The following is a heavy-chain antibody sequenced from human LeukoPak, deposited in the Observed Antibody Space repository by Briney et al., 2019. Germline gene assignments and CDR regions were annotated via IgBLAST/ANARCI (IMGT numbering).Heavy chain of an antibody. V-gene: IGHV4-59*01. CDR3: ARDVVVPATISNSQYYFYYMDV. CDR1: GGSISSYF. D-gene: IGHD2-2*02. Sequence: PSETLSLTCTVSGGSISSYFWSWIRQPPGKGLEWIGYIYYSGSTNYSPSLRSRVAISLDTSKNQFSLKLSSVTAADTAVYYCARDVVVPATISNSQYYFYYMDVWGKGTTVTVSS. CDR2: IYYSGST. J-gene: IGHJ6*03.